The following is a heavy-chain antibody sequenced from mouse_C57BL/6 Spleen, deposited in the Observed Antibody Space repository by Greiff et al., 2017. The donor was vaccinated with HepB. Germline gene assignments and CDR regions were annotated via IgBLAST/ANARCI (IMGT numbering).Heavy chain of an antibody. V-gene: IGHV14-2*01. CDR2: IDPEDGET. Sequence: EVKVVESGAELVKPGASVKLSCTASGFNIKDYYMHWVKQRTEQGLEWIGRIDPEDGETKYAPKFQGKATITADTSSNTAYLQLSSLTSEDTAVYYCAREGQLRLYYFDYWGQGTTLTVSS. CDR3: AREGQLRLYYFDY. J-gene: IGHJ2*01. D-gene: IGHD3-2*02. CDR1: GFNIKDYY.